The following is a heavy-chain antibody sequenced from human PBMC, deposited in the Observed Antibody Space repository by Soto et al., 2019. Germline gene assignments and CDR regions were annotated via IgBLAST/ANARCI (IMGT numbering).Heavy chain of an antibody. V-gene: IGHV3-21*01. CDR2: ISSSSSYI. D-gene: IGHD2-15*01. J-gene: IGHJ6*02. CDR3: ARPTLYCSGGSCYSYYYGMDV. Sequence: GGSLRLSCAASGFTFSSYSMNWVRQAPGKGLEWVSSISSSSSYIYYADSVKGRFTISRDNAKNSLYLQMNSLRAEDTAVYYCARPTLYCSGGSCYSYYYGMDVWGQGTTVTVS. CDR1: GFTFSSYS.